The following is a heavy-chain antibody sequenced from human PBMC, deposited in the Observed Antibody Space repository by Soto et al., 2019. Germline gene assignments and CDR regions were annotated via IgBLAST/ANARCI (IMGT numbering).Heavy chain of an antibody. CDR3: ARGIKNYYGVDV. V-gene: IGHV3-74*01. D-gene: IGHD2-21*01. J-gene: IGHJ6*02. CDR2: AKYDGITT. CDR1: GFTFTDYW. Sequence: EVQLVESGGGLVQPGGSLRLSCAASGFTFTDYWMHWVRQAPGKGLVWVSRAKYDGITTSYADSVEGRFTISGDNAKNTVYLQMNSLRAEDTAVYYCARGIKNYYGVDVWGQGTTVTVSS.